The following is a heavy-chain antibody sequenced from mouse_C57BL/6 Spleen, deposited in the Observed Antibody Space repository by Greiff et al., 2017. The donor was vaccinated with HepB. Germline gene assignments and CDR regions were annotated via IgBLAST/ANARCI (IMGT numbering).Heavy chain of an antibody. J-gene: IGHJ2*01. CDR1: GFTFSSYG. CDR3: ARQDDYDFDY. D-gene: IGHD2-4*01. Sequence: EVKLMESGGDLVKPGGSLKLSCAASGFTFSSYGMSWVRQTPDKRLEWVATISSGGSYTYYPDSVKGRFTISRDNAKNTLYLQMSSLKSEDTAMYYCARQDDYDFDYWGQGTTLTVSS. CDR2: ISSGGSYT. V-gene: IGHV5-6*01.